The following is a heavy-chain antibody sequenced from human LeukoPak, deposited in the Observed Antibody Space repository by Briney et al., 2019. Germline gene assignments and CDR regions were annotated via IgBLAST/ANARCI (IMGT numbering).Heavy chain of an antibody. D-gene: IGHD3-16*02. Sequence: SVKVSCKASGGTFSSYAISWVRQAPGQGLEWMGGIIPIFGTANYGQNFQGRVTITADKSTSTAYMELSSLRSEDTAVYYCASTYYVWGTYRYEIDYWGQGTLVTVSS. CDR1: GGTFSSYA. J-gene: IGHJ4*02. V-gene: IGHV1-69*06. CDR2: IIPIFGTA. CDR3: ASTYYVWGTYRYEIDY.